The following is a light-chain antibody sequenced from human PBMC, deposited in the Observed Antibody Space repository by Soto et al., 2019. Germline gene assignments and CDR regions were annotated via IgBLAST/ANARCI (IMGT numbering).Light chain of an antibody. J-gene: IGKJ3*01. Sequence: DIQLTQSPSFLSASVGDRVTITCRASQGISSYLAWYQREPGKAPKLLIYAASTLQSGVPSRFSGSGSGTEFTLTISSLQPEDFATYYCQQLNSYPLTFGPGTKVDIK. CDR2: AAS. CDR3: QQLNSYPLT. CDR1: QGISSY. V-gene: IGKV1-9*01.